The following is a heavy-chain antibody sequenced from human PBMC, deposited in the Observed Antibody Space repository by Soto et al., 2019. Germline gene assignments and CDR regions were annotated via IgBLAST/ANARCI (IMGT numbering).Heavy chain of an antibody. Sequence: QVQLVQSGAEVKTPGASVKVSCKASGYTFTSYGISWVRQAPGQGLEWVGWISVYNGNTNYAQKLQGRVTMTTDTSTSTAYMELRSLRSDDTAVYYCARVGLRYYYDSSAWGWFDPWGQGTLVTVSS. CDR2: ISVYNGNT. V-gene: IGHV1-18*01. CDR1: GYTFTSYG. CDR3: ARVGLRYYYDSSAWGWFDP. J-gene: IGHJ5*02. D-gene: IGHD3-22*01.